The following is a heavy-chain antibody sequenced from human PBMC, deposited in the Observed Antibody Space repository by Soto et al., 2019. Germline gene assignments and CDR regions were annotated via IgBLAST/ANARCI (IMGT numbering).Heavy chain of an antibody. J-gene: IGHJ6*02. V-gene: IGHV3-30*18. CDR2: ISYDGSNK. D-gene: IGHD2-21*02. CDR3: AKDPVSIVVVTATTYYYGMDV. CDR1: GFTLSSYG. Sequence: GGSLRLSCAASGFTLSSYGMHWVRQAPGKGLEWVAVISYDGSNKYYADSVKGRFTISRDNSKNTLYLQMNSLRAEDTAVYYCAKDPVSIVVVTATTYYYGMDVWGQGTTVTVSS.